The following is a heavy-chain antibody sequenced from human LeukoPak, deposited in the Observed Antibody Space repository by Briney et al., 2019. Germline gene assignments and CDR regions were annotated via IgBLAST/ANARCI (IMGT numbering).Heavy chain of an antibody. J-gene: IGHJ6*03. CDR2: IWYDGSNK. D-gene: IGHD6-13*01. CDR3: AKDFFAAAGYYYYMDV. Sequence: GGSLRLSCAASGFTFSSYGMHWVRQAPGKGLEWVAVIWYDGSNKYYADSVKGRFTISRDNSKNTLYLQMNSLRAEDTAVYYCAKDFFAAAGYYYYMDVWGKGTTVTVSS. V-gene: IGHV3-33*06. CDR1: GFTFSSYG.